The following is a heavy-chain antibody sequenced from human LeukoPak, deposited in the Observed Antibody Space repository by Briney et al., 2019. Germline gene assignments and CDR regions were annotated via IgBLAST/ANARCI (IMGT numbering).Heavy chain of an antibody. CDR2: IYYSGST. Sequence: XSXXYWSXIRXXPXXGLEWIGYIYYSGSTNYNPSLKSRVTISVDTSKNQFSLKLSSVTAADTAVYYCARSDSSGYSLMEHWGQGTLVTVSS. D-gene: IGHD3-22*01. CDR1: XSXXY. V-gene: IGHV4-59*01. CDR3: ARSDSSGYSLMEH. J-gene: IGHJ1*01.